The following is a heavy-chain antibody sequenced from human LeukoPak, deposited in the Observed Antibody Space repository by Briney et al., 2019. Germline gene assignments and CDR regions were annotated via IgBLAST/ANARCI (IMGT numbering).Heavy chain of an antibody. CDR2: INPNSGGT. CDR1: GYTFTGYY. Sequence: ASVKVSCKPSGYTFTGYYMHWVQQAPGQGLEWMGRINPNSGGTDYAQKFQGRVTMTRDTSISTAYMELSRLRSDDTAVYYCARKSGPRDSGSRWEGFEYWGQGTLVTVSS. D-gene: IGHD5-12*01. J-gene: IGHJ4*02. V-gene: IGHV1-2*06. CDR3: ARKSGPRDSGSRWEGFEY.